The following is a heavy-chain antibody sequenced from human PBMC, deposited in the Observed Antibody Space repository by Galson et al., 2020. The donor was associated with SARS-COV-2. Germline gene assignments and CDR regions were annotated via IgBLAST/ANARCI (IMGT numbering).Heavy chain of an antibody. D-gene: IGHD2-21*01. J-gene: IGHJ4*02. Sequence: SETLSLTCTVSGYSISSGYYWGWIRQPPGKGLEWIGSIYHSGSTYYNPSLKSRVTISVDTSKNQFSLKLSSVTAADTAVYYCATSWAYCGGDCYLDYWGQGTLVTVSS. CDR2: IYHSGST. CDR1: GYSISSGYY. V-gene: IGHV4-38-2*02. CDR3: ATSWAYCGGDCYLDY.